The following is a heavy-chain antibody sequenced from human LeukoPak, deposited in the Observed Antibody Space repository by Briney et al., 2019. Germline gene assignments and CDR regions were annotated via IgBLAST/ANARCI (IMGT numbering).Heavy chain of an antibody. V-gene: IGHV3-49*04. CDR1: GFTFGDYA. D-gene: IGHD1-26*01. Sequence: GGSLRLTCTASGFTFGDYAMSWVRQAPGKGLEWVGFIRSKAYGGTTEYAASVKGRFTISRDDSKSIAYLQMNSLKTEDTAVYYCTRDVFSIVGATVYYMDVWGKGTTVTVSS. CDR3: TRDVFSIVGATVYYMDV. CDR2: IRSKAYGGTT. J-gene: IGHJ6*03.